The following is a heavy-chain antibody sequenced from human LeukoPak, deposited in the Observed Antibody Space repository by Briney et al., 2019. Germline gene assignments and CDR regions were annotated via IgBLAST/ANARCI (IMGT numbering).Heavy chain of an antibody. CDR2: IYYSGST. J-gene: IGHJ6*02. V-gene: IGHV4-31*03. Sequence: SETLSLTCTVSGGSISSSSYYWGWIRQHPGKGLEWIGYIYYSGSTYYNPSLKSRVTISVDTSKNQFSLKLSSVTAADTAVYYCARVSSSDPGQGGYYYYGMDVWGQGTTVTVSS. CDR3: ARVSSSDPGQGGYYYYGMDV. D-gene: IGHD2-15*01. CDR1: GGSISSSSYY.